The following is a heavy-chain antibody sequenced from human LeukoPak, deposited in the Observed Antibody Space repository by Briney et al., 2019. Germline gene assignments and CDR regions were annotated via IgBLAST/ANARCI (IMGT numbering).Heavy chain of an antibody. J-gene: IGHJ3*02. CDR1: GFTVSSNY. Sequence: GGSLRLSCAASGFTVSSNYMNWVRQAPGKGLEWVSIIYSGGSTYYADSVKGRFIISRDNSNNTLYLQMNSLRAEDTAVYYCARDRKLGHAFDIWGQGTMVTVSS. D-gene: IGHD7-27*01. CDR3: ARDRKLGHAFDI. CDR2: IYSGGST. V-gene: IGHV3-66*01.